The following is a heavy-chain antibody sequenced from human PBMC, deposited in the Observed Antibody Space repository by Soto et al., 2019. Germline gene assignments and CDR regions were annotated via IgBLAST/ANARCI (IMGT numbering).Heavy chain of an antibody. J-gene: IGHJ4*02. CDR2: INDSGGT. V-gene: IGHV4-34*01. CDR1: GGSFSGCY. D-gene: IGHD6-13*01. Sequence: PSETLSLTCAVYGGSFSGCYWTWIRQPPGKGLEWIGEINDSGGTDYNPSLKSRVTISLDTSKNQLSLKLSSVTAADTAVYYCARGRKGFSSSCYVDWGQGTLVTVSS. CDR3: ARGRKGFSSSCYVD.